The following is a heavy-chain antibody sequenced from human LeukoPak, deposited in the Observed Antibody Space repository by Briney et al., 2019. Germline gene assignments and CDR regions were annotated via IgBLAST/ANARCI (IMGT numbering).Heavy chain of an antibody. D-gene: IGHD6-6*01. CDR3: ARDNIEVASIAARPVGWFDP. CDR2: INPNSGGT. Sequence: ASVKVSCTASGYTFTGYYMHWVRQAPGQGLEWMGWINPNSGGTNYAQKFQGRVTMTRDTSISTAYMELSRLRSDDTAVYYCARDNIEVASIAARPVGWFDPWGQGTLVTVSS. J-gene: IGHJ5*02. V-gene: IGHV1-2*02. CDR1: GYTFTGYY.